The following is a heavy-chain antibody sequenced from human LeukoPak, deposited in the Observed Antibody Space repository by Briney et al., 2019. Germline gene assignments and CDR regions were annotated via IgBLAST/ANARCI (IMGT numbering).Heavy chain of an antibody. J-gene: IGHJ1*01. V-gene: IGHV3-21*01. CDR2: ISSSSSYI. CDR1: GFTFSSYS. Sequence: GGSLRLSCAASGFTFSSYSMNWVRQAPGKGLEWVSSISSSSSYIYYADSVKGRFTISRDNAKNSLYLQMNSLRAEDTAVYYCARESSRWITMIVVDTEYFQHWGQGTLVTVSS. CDR3: ARESSRWITMIVVDTEYFQH. D-gene: IGHD3-22*01.